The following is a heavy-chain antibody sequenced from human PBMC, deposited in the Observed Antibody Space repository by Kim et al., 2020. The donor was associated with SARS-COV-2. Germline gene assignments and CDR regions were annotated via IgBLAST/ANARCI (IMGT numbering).Heavy chain of an antibody. V-gene: IGHV1-18*04. CDR3: ARAIGRFGELVLSTFDP. D-gene: IGHD3-10*01. Sequence: ASVKVSCKASGYTFTSYGISWVRQAPGQGLEWMGWISAYNGNTNYAQKLQGRVTMTTDTSTSTAYMELRSLRSDDTAVYYCARAIGRFGELVLSTFDPWGQGTLVTVAS. J-gene: IGHJ5*02. CDR2: ISAYNGNT. CDR1: GYTFTSYG.